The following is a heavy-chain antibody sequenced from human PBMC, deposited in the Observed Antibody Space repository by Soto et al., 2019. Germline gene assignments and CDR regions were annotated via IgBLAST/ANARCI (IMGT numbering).Heavy chain of an antibody. CDR3: VRAIRNQLLSDY. CDR2: MNPNSANT. J-gene: IGHJ4*02. Sequence: QVQLVQSGAEVRKPGASVKVSCKASGYTFTSYDIGWVRRATGQGLEWMGWMNPNSANTGYAQKFQGRVIKTRDTSISTAYMELNSLTSEDTAVYYCVRAIRNQLLSDYWGQGTLVTVSS. V-gene: IGHV1-8*01. CDR1: GYTFTSYD. D-gene: IGHD2-2*01.